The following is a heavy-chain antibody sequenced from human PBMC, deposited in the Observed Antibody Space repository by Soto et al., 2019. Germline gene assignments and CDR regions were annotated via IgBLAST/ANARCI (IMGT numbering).Heavy chain of an antibody. D-gene: IGHD6-13*01. Sequence: GASVKVSCKASGYTFTSYAMHWVRQAPGQRLEWMGWINAGNGNTNYAQKLQGRVTMTTDTSTSTAYMELRSLRSDDTAVYYCARDLGQQLVGYWGQGTLVTVSS. V-gene: IGHV1-3*01. CDR3: ARDLGQQLVGY. CDR1: GYTFTSYA. J-gene: IGHJ4*02. CDR2: INAGNGNT.